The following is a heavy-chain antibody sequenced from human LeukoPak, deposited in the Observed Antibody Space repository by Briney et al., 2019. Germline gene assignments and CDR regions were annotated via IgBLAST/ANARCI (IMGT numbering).Heavy chain of an antibody. CDR2: INPSSAYT. J-gene: IGHJ5*02. V-gene: IGHV1-46*01. Sequence: EASVKVSCKASGYTFTNDYMHWVRQAPGQGLEWMGIINPSSAYTNYAQKFQARVTMTRDPSTNTVYMELSNLRSEDTAVYYCARRDLVLLWFGEASWFDPWGQGTLVAVSS. CDR3: ARRDLVLLWFGEASWFDP. D-gene: IGHD3-10*01. CDR1: GYTFTNDY.